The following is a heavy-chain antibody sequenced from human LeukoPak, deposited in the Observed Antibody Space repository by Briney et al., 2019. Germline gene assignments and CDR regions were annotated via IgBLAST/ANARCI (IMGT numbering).Heavy chain of an antibody. CDR1: GGSVSSSRYY. CDR3: AREGGRQWLVSGTLDS. Sequence: ETLSLTCTVSGGSVSSSRYYWTWIRQPPGKGLEWIGYIYHGSATSNPSLESRVTISMDTSKNQFSLKVTSVTAADTAVYYCAREGGRQWLVSGTLDSWGQGTLVTVS. V-gene: IGHV4-61*01. D-gene: IGHD6-19*01. J-gene: IGHJ5*01. CDR2: IYHGSA.